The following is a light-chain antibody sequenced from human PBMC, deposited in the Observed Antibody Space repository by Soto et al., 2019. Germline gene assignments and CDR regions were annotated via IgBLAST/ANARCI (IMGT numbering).Light chain of an antibody. J-gene: IGLJ2*01. Sequence: QSVLTQPPSVSAAPGQRVTISCSGSASNVGTQFVSWYQHRPGAAPKLLIYDNDERPSEIPDRFSDSKSDTSATLTITGVQTGDEADYYCGTWDTGLSAGVFGGGTKLTVL. CDR3: GTWDTGLSAGV. V-gene: IGLV1-51*01. CDR2: DND. CDR1: ASNVGTQF.